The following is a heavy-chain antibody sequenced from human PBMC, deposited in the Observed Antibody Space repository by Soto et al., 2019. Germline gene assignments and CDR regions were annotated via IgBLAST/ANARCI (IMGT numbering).Heavy chain of an antibody. Sequence: GWSLRLSCAASGFTFRSYSMNWVRQAPGKGLEWVSYISISSRTIYYADSVKGRFTISRDDAKNSLYLQMNSLRDEDTSVYYCARANGIAASFDPWGQGTLVTVSS. CDR3: ARANGIAASFDP. CDR1: GFTFRSYS. CDR2: ISISSRTI. D-gene: IGHD6-13*01. J-gene: IGHJ5*02. V-gene: IGHV3-48*02.